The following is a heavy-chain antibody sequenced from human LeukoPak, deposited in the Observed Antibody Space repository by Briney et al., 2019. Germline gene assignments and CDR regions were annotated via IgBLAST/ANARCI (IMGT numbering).Heavy chain of an antibody. CDR2: INPNSDGT. CDR3: ARDKMATNPVTLPY. D-gene: IGHD5-24*01. CDR1: GYTFTGYY. J-gene: IGHJ4*02. V-gene: IGHV1-2*02. Sequence: ASVKVSCKASGYTFTGYYMHWVRQAPGQGLEWMGWINPNSDGTENAQKFQGRVTMTRDTSISTAYMELSRLKSDDTAVYYCARDKMATNPVTLPYWGQGTLITVSS.